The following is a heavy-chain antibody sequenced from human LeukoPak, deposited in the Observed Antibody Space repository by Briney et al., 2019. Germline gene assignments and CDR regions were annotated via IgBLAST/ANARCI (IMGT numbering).Heavy chain of an antibody. CDR2: ISYDGSNK. Sequence: PGRSLRLSCAASGFIFSSYAMHWVRQAPGKGLEWVAVISYDGSNKYADSVKGRFTISRDNSKNTLYLQMNSLRAEDTAVYYCAKDRSKLLWFGELLSYFDYWGQGTLVTVSS. CDR3: AKDRSKLLWFGELLSYFDY. D-gene: IGHD3-10*01. V-gene: IGHV3-30*04. CDR1: GFIFSSYA. J-gene: IGHJ4*02.